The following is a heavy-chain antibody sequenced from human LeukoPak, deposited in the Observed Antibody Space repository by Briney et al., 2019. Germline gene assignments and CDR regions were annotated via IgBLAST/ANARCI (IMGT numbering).Heavy chain of an antibody. CDR1: GGSISSYY. D-gene: IGHD5-12*01. CDR3: ARGGGYDRSYYYYYMDV. J-gene: IGHJ6*03. Sequence: PSETLSLTCTVSGGSISSYYWSWIRQPAGKGLEWIGRIYTSGSTNYNPSLKSRVTMSVDTSKNQFSLKLSSVTAADTAVYYCARGGGYDRSYYYYYMDVWGKGTTVTISS. CDR2: IYTSGST. V-gene: IGHV4-4*07.